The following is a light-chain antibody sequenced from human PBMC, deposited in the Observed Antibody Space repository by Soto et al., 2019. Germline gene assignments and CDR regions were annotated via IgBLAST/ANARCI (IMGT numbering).Light chain of an antibody. Sequence: EIVLTQSPATLSLSPGERATLSCRTSQSVGSYLAWYRQKPGQAPRLLIYHASNRATGIPARFSGSGSGTDFTRTITSLEPEDFAVYYCQQRSSWMYTFGQGTRLESK. V-gene: IGKV3-11*01. CDR3: QQRSSWMYT. J-gene: IGKJ2*01. CDR1: QSVGSY. CDR2: HAS.